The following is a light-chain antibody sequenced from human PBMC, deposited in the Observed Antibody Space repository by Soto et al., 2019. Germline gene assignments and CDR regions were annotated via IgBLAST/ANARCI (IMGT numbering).Light chain of an antibody. CDR1: RYINNF. Sequence: DIKMTQSPSSLSASIGDRVTFTCRASRYINNFLNWYQQKPGEAPKLLIDYATSLQSGVPSRFGGSGSGADFTLTINGLQPEDFATYYCQQSYMTPITFGQGTRLEIK. V-gene: IGKV1-39*01. J-gene: IGKJ5*01. CDR2: YAT. CDR3: QQSYMTPIT.